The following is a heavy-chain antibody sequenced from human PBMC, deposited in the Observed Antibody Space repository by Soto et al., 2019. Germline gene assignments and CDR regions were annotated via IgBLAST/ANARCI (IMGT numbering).Heavy chain of an antibody. Sequence: QVKLVQSGGGVVQPGRSLRLSCAASGFTFYNYAMHWVRQAPGKGLEWVAIIWSDASNKYYVDSVKGRFTISRDNSRNTLYLQMNSLRVEDTAIYYCARVRTDIVTQDGLDAWGQGTMVTVSS. J-gene: IGHJ3*01. D-gene: IGHD3-9*01. V-gene: IGHV3-33*01. CDR3: ARVRTDIVTQDGLDA. CDR1: GFTFYNYA. CDR2: IWSDASNK.